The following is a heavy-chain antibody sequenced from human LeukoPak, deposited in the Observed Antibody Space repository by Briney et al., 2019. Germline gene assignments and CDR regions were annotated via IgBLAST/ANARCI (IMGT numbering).Heavy chain of an antibody. D-gene: IGHD5-18*01. CDR2: INGNSGDT. CDR3: AKDGDTPMVDFQY. CDR1: GYTFTGYY. Sequence: GASVKVSCKASGYTFTGYYLYWVRQAPGQGLEWMGWINGNSGDTKYAQKFQGRVTMTRDTSINTVYMELSGLRSDDTAVYYCAKDGDTPMVDFQYWVQGTLVTVSS. V-gene: IGHV1-2*02. J-gene: IGHJ4*02.